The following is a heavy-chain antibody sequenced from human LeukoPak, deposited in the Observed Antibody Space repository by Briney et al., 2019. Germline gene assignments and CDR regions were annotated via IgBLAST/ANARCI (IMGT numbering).Heavy chain of an antibody. Sequence: SAVKVSFQGSGGTFSSYAIRELGPPAARGLAWVGRSIPILGIANYAQKFQGRVTITADKSTSTAYMELSSLRSEDTAVYYCARGYYGDYDPRYFQHWGQGTLVTVSS. J-gene: IGHJ1*01. CDR2: SIPILGIA. CDR3: ARGYYGDYDPRYFQH. CDR1: GGTFSSYA. D-gene: IGHD4-17*01. V-gene: IGHV1-69*04.